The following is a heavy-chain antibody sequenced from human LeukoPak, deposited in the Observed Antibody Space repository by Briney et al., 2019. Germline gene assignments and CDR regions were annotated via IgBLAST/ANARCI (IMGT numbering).Heavy chain of an antibody. J-gene: IGHJ6*02. Sequence: GGSLRLSCAASGFTFSHDYMTCSRQAAGKGLEHIAAFYSDGSTVYADSVKGSFTSSRDNSKDSPYLQMSSLRADCIVVYDCERAVWSVSGSDDGYAGYSHGMDVWSQGTTVTV. V-gene: IGHV3-66*01. CDR2: FYSDGST. CDR1: GFTFSHDY. D-gene: IGHD3-16*01. CDR3: ERAVWSVSGSDDGYAGYSHGMDV.